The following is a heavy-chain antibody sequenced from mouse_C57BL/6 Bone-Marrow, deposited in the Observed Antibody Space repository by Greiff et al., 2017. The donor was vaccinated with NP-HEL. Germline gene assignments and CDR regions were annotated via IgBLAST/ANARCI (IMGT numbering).Heavy chain of an antibody. CDR2: IYPGSGNT. D-gene: IGHD1-1*01. V-gene: IGHV1-76*01. Sequence: QLQQSGAELVRPGASVKLSCKASGYTFTDYYINWVKQRPGQGLEWIARIYPGSGNTYYNEKFKGKATLTAEKSSSTAYMQLSSLTSEDSAVYFCARSEGSSYLYFDYWGQGTTLTVSS. CDR3: ARSEGSSYLYFDY. CDR1: GYTFTDYY. J-gene: IGHJ2*01.